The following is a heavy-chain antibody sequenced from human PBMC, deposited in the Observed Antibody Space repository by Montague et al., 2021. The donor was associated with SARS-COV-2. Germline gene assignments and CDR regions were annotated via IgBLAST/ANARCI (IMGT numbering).Heavy chain of an antibody. V-gene: IGHV6-1*01. CDR1: GDSVWSNTAA. D-gene: IGHD4-17*01. CDR2: TNYRSKWTS. CDR3: VRDTGSAQAGFDA. J-gene: IGHJ4*02. Sequence: CAISGDSVWSNTAARNWIRQPPSGGLEWLGRTNYRSKWTSDYATSVEGRISIDPDTSKNQFFLHLRSVTPEDTGVYYCVRDTGSAQAGFDAWGQGTLVTVSS.